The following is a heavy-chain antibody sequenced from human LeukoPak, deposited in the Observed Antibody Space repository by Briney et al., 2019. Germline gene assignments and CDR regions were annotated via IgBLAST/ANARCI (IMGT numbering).Heavy chain of an antibody. CDR2: IYISGST. CDR1: GCSISSGSYY. J-gene: IGHJ6*03. V-gene: IGHV4-61*02. Sequence: PSQTLSLTCTVSGCSISSGSYYWCWIRQPAGKVLEWIGRIYISGSTNYNPSLNSRVTISVDTSKNQFSLKLSSVTAADTAVYYCASAYLGSSWDYYYYYMDVWGKGTTVTISS. CDR3: ASAYLGSSWDYYYYYMDV. D-gene: IGHD6-13*01.